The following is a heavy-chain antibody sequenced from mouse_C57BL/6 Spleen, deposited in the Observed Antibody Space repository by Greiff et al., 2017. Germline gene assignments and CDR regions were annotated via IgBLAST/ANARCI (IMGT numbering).Heavy chain of an antibody. V-gene: IGHV5-9*01. CDR3: ARQYYYGSSYWNFDV. D-gene: IGHD1-1*01. Sequence: EVQVVESGGGLVKPGGSLKLSCAASGFTFSSYTMSWVRQTPEKRLEWVATISGGGGNTYYPDSVKGRFTISRDNAKNTLYLQMSSLRSEDTALYYCARQYYYGSSYWNFDVWGTGTTVTVSS. CDR2: ISGGGGNT. J-gene: IGHJ1*03. CDR1: GFTFSSYT.